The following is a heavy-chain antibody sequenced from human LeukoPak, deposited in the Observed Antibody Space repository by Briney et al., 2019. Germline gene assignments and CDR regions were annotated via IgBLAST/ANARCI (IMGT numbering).Heavy chain of an antibody. J-gene: IGHJ3*02. CDR2: IYPGDSDT. CDR3: ARHYAFDI. V-gene: IGHV5-51*01. CDR1: GYTFTSYW. Sequence: GESLRISCKGSGYTFTSYWIGWVRQMRGKGLEWVRIIYPGDSDTRYSPSFQGQVTISADDSISTAYLQWSSLKASDTAMYYCARHYAFDIWGQGTMVTVSS.